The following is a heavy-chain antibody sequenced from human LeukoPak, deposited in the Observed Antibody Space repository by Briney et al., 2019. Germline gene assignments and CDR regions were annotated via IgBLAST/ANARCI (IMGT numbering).Heavy chain of an antibody. Sequence: PSETLSLTCTVSGGSISSSSYYWGWIRQPPGKGLEWIGSTYYSGSTYYNPSLKSRVTISVDTSKNQFSLKLSSVTAADTAVYYCVSGAGYYGYYYYGMDVWGQGTTVTVSS. J-gene: IGHJ6*02. D-gene: IGHD3-9*01. CDR3: VSGAGYYGYYYYGMDV. CDR1: GGSISSSSYY. V-gene: IGHV4-39*01. CDR2: TYYSGST.